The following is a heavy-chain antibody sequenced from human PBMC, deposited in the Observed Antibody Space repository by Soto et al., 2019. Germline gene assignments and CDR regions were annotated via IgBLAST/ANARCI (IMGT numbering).Heavy chain of an antibody. CDR3: ARESRRITMVRGLITPTWFVP. Sequence: PSETLSLTCTVSGGSVSSGSYYWSWIRQPPGKGLEWIGYIYYSGSTNYNPSLKSRVTISVDTSKNQFSLKLSSVTAADTAVYYCARESRRITMVRGLITPTWFVPWGQGTLVTVSS. V-gene: IGHV4-61*01. CDR1: GGSVSSGSYY. D-gene: IGHD3-10*01. J-gene: IGHJ5*02. CDR2: IYYSGST.